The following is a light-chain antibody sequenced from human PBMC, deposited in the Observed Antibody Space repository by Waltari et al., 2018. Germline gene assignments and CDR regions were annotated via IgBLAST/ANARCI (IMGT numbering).Light chain of an antibody. CDR1: QSISSW. CDR3: QQYNSSSGT. J-gene: IGKJ1*01. V-gene: IGKV1-5*01. CDR2: DAY. Sequence: DIQMTQSPSTLSASVGDRVTLTCRASQSISSWLAWYQQRPGKAPKLLVSDAYSLKSGVPSRFSGSGFGTEFTLTISSLQPDDFATYYCQQYNSSSGTFGQGTEVEIK.